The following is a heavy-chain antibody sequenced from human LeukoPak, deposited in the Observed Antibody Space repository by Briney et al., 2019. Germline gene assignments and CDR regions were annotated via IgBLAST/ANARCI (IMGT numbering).Heavy chain of an antibody. V-gene: IGHV4-61*02. CDR1: GGSISSGSYY. J-gene: IGHJ4*02. D-gene: IGHD1-1*01. CDR3: ARDRGAGTNRYWNAYFDY. CDR2: IYTSGST. Sequence: SETLSLTCTVSGGSISSGSYYWSWIRQPAGKGLEWIGRIYTSGSTNYNPSLKSRVTISVDTSKNQFSLKLSSVTAAVTAVYYCARDRGAGTNRYWNAYFDYWGQGTLVTVSS.